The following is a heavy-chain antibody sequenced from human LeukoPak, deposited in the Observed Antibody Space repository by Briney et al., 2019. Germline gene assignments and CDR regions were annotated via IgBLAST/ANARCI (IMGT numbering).Heavy chain of an antibody. CDR2: IYYSGST. J-gene: IGHJ4*02. CDR3: ARVPPYYYESSGSFDY. D-gene: IGHD3-22*01. CDR1: GGSISSYY. Sequence: SETLSLTCTVSGGSISSYYWSWIRQPPGKGLEWIGYIYYSGSTNYNPSLKSRVTISVDTSKNQFSLKLSSVTAADTAVYYCARVPPYYYESSGSFDYWGQGTLVTVSS. V-gene: IGHV4-59*01.